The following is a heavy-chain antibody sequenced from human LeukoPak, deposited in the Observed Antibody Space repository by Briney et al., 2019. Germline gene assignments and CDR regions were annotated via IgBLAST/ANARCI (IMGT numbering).Heavy chain of an antibody. D-gene: IGHD3-10*01. J-gene: IGHJ4*02. V-gene: IGHV3-23*01. Sequence: GGSLRLSCVGSGFTFRSHAMSWVRQAPEKGLEFVSGIYENGGTTYYADSVKGRFTISRDNAKNSLYLQMNSLSAEDTAVYYCARGGSGSYYHLFDYWGQGTLVTVSS. CDR2: IYENGGTT. CDR1: GFTFRSHA. CDR3: ARGGSGSYYHLFDY.